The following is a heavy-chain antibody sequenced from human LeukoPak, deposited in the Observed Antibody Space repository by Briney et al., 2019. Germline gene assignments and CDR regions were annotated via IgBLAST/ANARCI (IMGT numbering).Heavy chain of an antibody. CDR3: ARVRSGSYYGLGY. Sequence: PGGSLRLSCAASGFTFSSYGMHWVRQAPGKGLEWVAFIRYDGSNKYYADSVKGRFTISRDNSKNTLYLQMGSLSAEDMAVYYCARVRSGSYYGLGYWGQGTLVTVSS. V-gene: IGHV3-30*02. CDR2: IRYDGSNK. D-gene: IGHD1-26*01. J-gene: IGHJ4*02. CDR1: GFTFSSYG.